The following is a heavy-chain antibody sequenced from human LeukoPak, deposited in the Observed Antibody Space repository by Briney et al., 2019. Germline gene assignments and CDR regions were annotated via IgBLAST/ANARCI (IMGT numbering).Heavy chain of an antibody. CDR3: ARSTEGTAHFDY. Sequence: GGSLRLSCATSEFIFTSYEMHWVRQTPGKGLEYVSGISSNGVSTYYAISVKGRFIISRDNSKNTLSLQMGSLKSEDMAVYYCARSTEGTAHFDYWGQGTLVTVSS. CDR1: EFIFTSYE. D-gene: IGHD1-7*01. CDR2: ISSNGVST. J-gene: IGHJ4*02. V-gene: IGHV3-64*01.